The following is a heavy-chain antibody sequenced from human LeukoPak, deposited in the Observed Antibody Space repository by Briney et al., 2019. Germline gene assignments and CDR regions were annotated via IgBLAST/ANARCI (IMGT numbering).Heavy chain of an antibody. Sequence: PSETLPLTCTVSGGSISSYYWNWIRQPAGKGLEWIGRIYASGSTSYNPSLKSRVTMSVDTSKNQFSLKLSSVTAADTAVYYCARETLPKPKPIAVASTGLDYWGQGTLVTVSS. CDR2: IYASGST. J-gene: IGHJ4*02. D-gene: IGHD6-19*01. CDR3: ARETLPKPKPIAVASTGLDY. CDR1: GGSISSYY. V-gene: IGHV4-4*07.